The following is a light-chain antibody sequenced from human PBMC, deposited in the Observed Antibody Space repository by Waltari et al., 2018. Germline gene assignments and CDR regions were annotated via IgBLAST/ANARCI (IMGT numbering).Light chain of an antibody. CDR2: RNN. Sequence: QSVLTQPPSASGTPGQTVTISCSGGASNIARHRLNWYQKFPGAAPKLLIFRNNQRPSGVPDRFSGSKSGTSASLAISGLQSEDESDYFCAAWDDSRNGWVFGEGTRVAVL. V-gene: IGLV1-44*01. CDR3: AAWDDSRNGWV. J-gene: IGLJ3*02. CDR1: ASNIARHR.